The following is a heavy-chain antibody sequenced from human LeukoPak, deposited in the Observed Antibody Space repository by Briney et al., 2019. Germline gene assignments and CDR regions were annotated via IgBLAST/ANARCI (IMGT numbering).Heavy chain of an antibody. V-gene: IGHV4-30-4*08. D-gene: IGHD6-13*01. CDR2: IYYSGST. CDR1: GGSISSSSYY. Sequence: SETLSLTCTVSGGSISSSSYYWGWIRQPPGKGLEWIGYIYYSGSTYYNPSLKSRVTISVDTSKNQFSLKLSSVTAADTAVYYCATVSDSSSPYFDYWGQGTLGTVSS. J-gene: IGHJ4*02. CDR3: ATVSDSSSPYFDY.